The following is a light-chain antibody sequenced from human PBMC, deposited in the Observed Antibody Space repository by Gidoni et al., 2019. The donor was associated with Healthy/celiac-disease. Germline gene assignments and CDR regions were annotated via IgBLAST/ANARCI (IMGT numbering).Light chain of an antibody. V-gene: IGKV1-39*01. Sequence: DIHMTQSPSSLSASVGDRVTITCRASQSISTFLTWYQQNPGKAPKLLIDGASSLQSGVPSRFSGSGSGTDFTLNISSLRPEDFATYYCQQTYSTPITFGQGTRLEIK. CDR1: QSISTF. J-gene: IGKJ5*01. CDR2: GAS. CDR3: QQTYSTPIT.